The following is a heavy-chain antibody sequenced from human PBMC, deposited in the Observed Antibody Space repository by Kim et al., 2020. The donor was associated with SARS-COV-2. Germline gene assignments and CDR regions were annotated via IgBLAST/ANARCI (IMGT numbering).Heavy chain of an antibody. CDR2: ISSSSSYI. CDR1: GFTFSSYS. D-gene: IGHD6-19*01. V-gene: IGHV3-21*01. CDR3: ARSGIAVAGRGSLNYYYGMDV. Sequence: GGSLRLSCAASGFTFSSYSMNWVRQAPGKGLEWVSSISSSSSYIYYADSVKGRFTISRDNAKNSLYLQMNSLRAEDTAVYYCARSGIAVAGRGSLNYYYGMDVWGQGTTVTVSS. J-gene: IGHJ6*02.